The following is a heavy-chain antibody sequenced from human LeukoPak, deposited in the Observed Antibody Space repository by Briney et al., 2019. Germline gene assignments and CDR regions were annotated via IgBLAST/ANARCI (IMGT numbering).Heavy chain of an antibody. Sequence: PGGSLRLSCAASGFTFSSYSMNWVRQAPGKGLEWVSYISSSSSTIYYADSVKGRFTISRDNAKNSLYLQMNSLRAEDTAVYYCASEGGYSGSYYFDYWGQGTLATVSS. CDR1: GFTFSSYS. CDR2: ISSSSSTI. D-gene: IGHD1-26*01. J-gene: IGHJ4*02. CDR3: ASEGGYSGSYYFDY. V-gene: IGHV3-48*01.